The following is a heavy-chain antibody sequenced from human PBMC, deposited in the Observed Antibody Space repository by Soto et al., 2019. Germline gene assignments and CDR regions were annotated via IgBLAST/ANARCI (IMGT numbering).Heavy chain of an antibody. J-gene: IGHJ5*02. V-gene: IGHV1-24*01. CDR2: FDPEDGET. CDR1: RYRNTDLS. CDR3: ATDLDRIGVGWFDP. Sequence: SAKVSCKVPRYRNTDLSLRSARHDNGKGLEWMGGFDPEDGETIYAQKFQGRVTMTEDTSTDTAYMELSSLRSEGTAVYYCATDLDRIGVGWFDPWGQGTLVTVSS.